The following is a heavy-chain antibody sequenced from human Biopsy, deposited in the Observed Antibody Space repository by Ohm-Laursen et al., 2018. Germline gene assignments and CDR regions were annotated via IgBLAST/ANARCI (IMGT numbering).Heavy chain of an antibody. V-gene: IGHV1-69*06. J-gene: IGHJ4*02. CDR3: ASDLLGREGYCGGRNCQIAY. D-gene: IGHD2-15*01. CDR2: IIPIFGTA. CDR1: AYSFGDHR. Sequence: SVKVSCKASAYSFGDHRIHWVRQAPGQGLEWMGGIIPIFGTANYAQKFQDRVTITADKSTFTAYMESSSLRSEDTAVYYCASDLLGREGYCGGRNCQIAYWGQGTLVTVSS.